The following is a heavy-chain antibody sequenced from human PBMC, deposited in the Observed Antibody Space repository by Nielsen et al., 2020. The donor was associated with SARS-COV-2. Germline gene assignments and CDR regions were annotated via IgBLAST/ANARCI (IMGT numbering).Heavy chain of an antibody. CDR3: ARSLYQLRHYNGMDV. V-gene: IGHV3-13*01. Sequence: GESLKISCAASGFTFSSYDMHWVRQATGKGLEWVSAIGTAGDTYYPGSVKGRFTISRENAKNSLYLQMNSLRAGDTAVYYCARSLYQLRHYNGMDVWGQGTTVTVSS. CDR2: IGTAGDT. D-gene: IGHD2-2*01. J-gene: IGHJ6*02. CDR1: GFTFSSYD.